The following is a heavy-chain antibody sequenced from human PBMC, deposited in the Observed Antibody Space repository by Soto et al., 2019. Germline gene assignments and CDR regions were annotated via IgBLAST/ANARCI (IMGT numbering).Heavy chain of an antibody. D-gene: IGHD3-10*01. V-gene: IGHV5-51*03. J-gene: IGHJ6*02. CDR3: GGAMLRGKNYYGMDV. Sequence: EVQLVQSGAEVKKPGESLKISCKGSGYSFTSYWIGWVRQMPGKGLEGMGIIYPGDSDTRYSPSFQGQVTISADKSISTAYLQWSSLKASDTAMYYCGGAMLRGKNYYGMDVWGQGTTVTVSS. CDR1: GYSFTSYW. CDR2: IYPGDSDT.